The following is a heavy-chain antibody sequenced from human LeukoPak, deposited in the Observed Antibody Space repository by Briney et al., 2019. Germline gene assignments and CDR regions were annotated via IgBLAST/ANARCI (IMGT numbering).Heavy chain of an antibody. V-gene: IGHV3-30*18. J-gene: IGHJ4*02. CDR3: AKDPRYSSSWLDY. CDR2: ISYDGSNK. CDR1: GFTFSSYG. D-gene: IGHD6-13*01. Sequence: PGGSLRLSCAASGFTFSSYGMHWVRQAPGKGLEWVAVISYDGSNKYYADSVKGRFTISRDNSKITLYLQMNSLRAEDTAVYYCAKDPRYSSSWLDYWGQGTLVTVSS.